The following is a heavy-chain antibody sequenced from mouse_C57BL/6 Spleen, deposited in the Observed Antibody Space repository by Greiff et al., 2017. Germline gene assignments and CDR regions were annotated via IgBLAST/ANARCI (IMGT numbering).Heavy chain of an antibody. CDR2: IYPRSGNT. V-gene: IGHV1-81*01. CDR1: GYTFTSYG. J-gene: IGHJ2*01. CDR3: ARSGGRESYYFDY. Sequence: VKLVESGAELARPGASVKLSCKASGYTFTSYGISWVKQRTGQGLEWIGEIYPRSGNTYYNEKFKGKATLTADKSSSTAYMELRSLTSEDSAVYFCARSGGRESYYFDYWGQGTTLTVSS. D-gene: IGHD1-1*01.